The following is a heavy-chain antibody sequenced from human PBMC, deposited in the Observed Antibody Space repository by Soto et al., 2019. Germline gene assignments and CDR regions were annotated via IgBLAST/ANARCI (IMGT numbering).Heavy chain of an antibody. V-gene: IGHV1-18*01. CDR3: ARDDSGSWPNCDY. CDR1: GYTFSNYG. Sequence: QVQLVQSGAEVKKPGASVKVSCKASGYTFSNYGISWVRQAPGQGLEWMGWISGYNGNTHYAQKFQGRVTMTTDTSTSTAYMELRTLRSDDTAMFYCARDDSGSWPNCDYWGQGTLVTVSA. J-gene: IGHJ4*02. D-gene: IGHD6-13*01. CDR2: ISGYNGNT.